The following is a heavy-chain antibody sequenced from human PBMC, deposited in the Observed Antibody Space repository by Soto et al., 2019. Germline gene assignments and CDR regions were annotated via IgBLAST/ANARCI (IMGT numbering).Heavy chain of an antibody. CDR3: AREGYCSCGSCLRDAFDI. D-gene: IGHD2-15*01. CDR2: ISAYNGNT. V-gene: IGHV1-18*01. J-gene: IGHJ3*02. Sequence: QVQLVQSGAEVKKPGASVKVSCKASGYTFTSYGISWVRQAPGQGLEWMGWISAYNGNTNYAQKLQGRVTMTTDTSTSTAYLELRSQRSADTGVDYWAREGYCSCGSCLRDAFDIWGQGTMVTVSS. CDR1: GYTFTSYG.